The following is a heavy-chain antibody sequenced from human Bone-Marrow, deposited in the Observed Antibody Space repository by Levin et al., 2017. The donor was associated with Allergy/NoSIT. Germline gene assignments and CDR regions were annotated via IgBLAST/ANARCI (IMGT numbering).Heavy chain of an antibody. D-gene: IGHD6-13*01. CDR2: INPNSGGT. Sequence: GESLKISCKASGYTFTGYYMHWVRQAPGQGLEWMGWINPNSGGTNYAQKFQGWVTMTRDTSISTAYMELSRLRSDDTAVYYCARSGGGIAAAGGGALPYYYYYGMDVWGQGTTVTVSS. CDR1: GYTFTGYY. CDR3: ARSGGGIAAAGGGALPYYYYYGMDV. J-gene: IGHJ6*02. V-gene: IGHV1-2*04.